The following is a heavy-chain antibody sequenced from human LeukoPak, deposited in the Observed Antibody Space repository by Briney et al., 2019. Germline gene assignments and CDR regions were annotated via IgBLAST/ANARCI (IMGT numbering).Heavy chain of an antibody. V-gene: IGHV4-4*07. CDR3: AREASRGFLVSGYYYYYMDV. D-gene: IGHD3-3*01. J-gene: IGHJ6*03. CDR1: GGPISSFY. CDR2: IRTSGST. Sequence: SETLSLTCTVSGGPISSFYWSWIRQPAGKGLEWIGRIRTSGSTDYNPSLKSRITVSVDTSNNQFSLKLSSVTAADTAVYYCAREASRGFLVSGYYYYYMDVWGKGTTVTVSS.